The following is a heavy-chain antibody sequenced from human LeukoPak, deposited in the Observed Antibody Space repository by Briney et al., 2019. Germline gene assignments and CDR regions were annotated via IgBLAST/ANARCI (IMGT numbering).Heavy chain of an antibody. D-gene: IGHD3-10*01. CDR3: ARGRSLITMVRGVINWFDP. CDR2: INPSGGST. CDR1: GYTFTNYH. V-gene: IGHV1-46*01. J-gene: IGHJ5*02. Sequence: ASVKVSCKASGYTFTNYHMHWVRQAPGQGLEWLRIINPSGGSTSYAQKFQGRVTMTRDMSTSTVYMELSSLRSEDTAVYYCARGRSLITMVRGVINWFDPWGQGTLVTVSS.